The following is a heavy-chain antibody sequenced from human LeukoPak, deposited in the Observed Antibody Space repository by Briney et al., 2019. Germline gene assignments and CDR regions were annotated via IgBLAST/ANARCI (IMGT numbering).Heavy chain of an antibody. CDR3: ASSGWYLLPGVY. V-gene: IGHV4-39*01. D-gene: IGHD6-19*01. Sequence: SETLSLTCIVSGGSISSSNYYWGWIRQPPGKGLEWIGTIYYSGSTYYNASLKSRVTTSVDTSKNQFSLKLSSVTAADTAVYYCASSGWYLLPGVYWGQGTLVTVSS. J-gene: IGHJ4*02. CDR1: GGSISSSNYY. CDR2: IYYSGST.